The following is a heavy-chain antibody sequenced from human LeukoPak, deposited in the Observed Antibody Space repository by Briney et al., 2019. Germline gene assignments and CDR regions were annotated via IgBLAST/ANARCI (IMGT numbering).Heavy chain of an antibody. CDR2: ISYDGSNK. CDR3: ARESNWAFDY. V-gene: IGHV3-30*09. D-gene: IGHD7-27*01. Sequence: PGRSLRLSCAASGFTFSSYGMHWVRQAPGKGLEWVAVISYDGSNKYYADSVKGRFAISRDNAKNSLFLQMNSLRAEDSAVYYCARESNWAFDYWGQGTLVTVSS. J-gene: IGHJ4*02. CDR1: GFTFSSYG.